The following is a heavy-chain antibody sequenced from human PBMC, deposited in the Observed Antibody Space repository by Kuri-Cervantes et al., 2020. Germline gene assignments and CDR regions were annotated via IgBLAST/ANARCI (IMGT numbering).Heavy chain of an antibody. V-gene: IGHV3-13*01. CDR1: GFTFSVYD. CDR3: VRDNGTGWFDS. J-gene: IGHJ5*01. Sequence: GESLKISCVASGFTFSVYDIHWVRQVTGKGLEWVSGIGTAGDTYYPGSVKGRFTISRDNAKNSLILDMTSLTVDDTGIYFCVRDNGTGWFDSWGLGTLVTVSS. D-gene: IGHD7-27*01. CDR2: IGTAGDT.